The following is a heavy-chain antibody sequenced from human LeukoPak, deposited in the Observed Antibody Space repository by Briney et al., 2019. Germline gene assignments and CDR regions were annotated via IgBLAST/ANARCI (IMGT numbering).Heavy chain of an antibody. CDR2: ISYDGSNK. Sequence: GGSLRLSCAASGFTFSSYAMHWVCQAPGKGLEWVAVISYDGSNKYYADSVKGRFTISRDNSKNTLYLQMNSLRAEDTAVYYCARGGSYGYYYGMDVWGQGTTVTVSS. D-gene: IGHD1-26*01. V-gene: IGHV3-30*04. CDR3: ARGGSYGYYYGMDV. CDR1: GFTFSSYA. J-gene: IGHJ6*02.